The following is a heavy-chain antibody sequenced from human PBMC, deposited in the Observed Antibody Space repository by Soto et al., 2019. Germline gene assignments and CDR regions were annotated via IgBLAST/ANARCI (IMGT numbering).Heavy chain of an antibody. D-gene: IGHD3-10*01. J-gene: IGHJ5*02. CDR2: IYYSGSA. CDR3: ARHGLVITMVRGVIKNNNWFDP. V-gene: IGHV4-59*08. CDR1: GGSISSYY. Sequence: SETLSLTCTVSGGSISSYYWSWIRQPPGKGLEWIGYIYYSGSANYNPSLKSRVTISVDTSKNQFSLKLSSVTAADTAVYYCARHGLVITMVRGVIKNNNWFDPWGQGTLVTVSS.